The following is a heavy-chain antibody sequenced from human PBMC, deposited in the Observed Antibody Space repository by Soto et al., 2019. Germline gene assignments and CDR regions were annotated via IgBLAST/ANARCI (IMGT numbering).Heavy chain of an antibody. CDR3: ARHLAAAVSGNYYYGMDV. Sequence: SETLSLTCTVSGGSISSSSYYWGWIRQPPGKGLEWIGSIYYSGSTYYNPSLKSRVTISVDTSKNQFSLKLSSVTAADTAVYYCARHLAAAVSGNYYYGMDVWGQGTTVT. V-gene: IGHV4-39*01. J-gene: IGHJ6*02. D-gene: IGHD6-13*01. CDR1: GGSISSSSYY. CDR2: IYYSGST.